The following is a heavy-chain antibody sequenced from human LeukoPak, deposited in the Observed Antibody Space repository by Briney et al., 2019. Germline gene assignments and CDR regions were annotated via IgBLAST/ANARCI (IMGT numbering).Heavy chain of an antibody. CDR2: IYYSGST. CDR1: GGSIGSHF. D-gene: IGHD3-10*01. V-gene: IGHV4-59*11. CDR3: ARDSGVRGDIGY. Sequence: SETLSLTCTVSGGSIGSHFWNWIRQSPGKGLEWMGYIYYSGSTEYNPSLKSRISISVDTSKNKFSLKLTSVTAADTAVYYCARDSGVRGDIGYWGQGTLVTVSS. J-gene: IGHJ4*02.